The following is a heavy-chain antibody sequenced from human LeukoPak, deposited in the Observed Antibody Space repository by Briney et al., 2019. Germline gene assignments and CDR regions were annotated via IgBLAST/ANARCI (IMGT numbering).Heavy chain of an antibody. CDR3: AKDRGYCSSTSCYPTELDY. J-gene: IGHJ4*02. CDR1: GSTFSSYG. V-gene: IGHV3-33*06. D-gene: IGHD2-2*01. CDR2: IWYDGSNK. Sequence: GGSLRLSCAASGSTFSSYGMHWVRQAPGKGLEWVAVIWYDGSNKYYADSVKGRFTISRDNTKNTLYLQMNSLRAEDTAVYYCAKDRGYCSSTSCYPTELDYWGQGTLVTVSS.